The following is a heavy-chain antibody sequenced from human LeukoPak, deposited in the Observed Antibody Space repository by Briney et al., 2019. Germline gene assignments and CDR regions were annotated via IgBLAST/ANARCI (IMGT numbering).Heavy chain of an antibody. J-gene: IGHJ4*02. CDR3: ATKQWLAPPPDS. CDR2: INTDGTVT. D-gene: IGHD6-19*01. Sequence: GGSPRLSCAASGFTFSKYCMLWVRQAPGKGLESVSRINTDGTVTTYADSVKGRFTVSRDNADNTMFLQMNSVRDEDTAVYYCATKQWLAPPPDSWGQGTPVTVSS. CDR1: GFTFSKYC. V-gene: IGHV3-74*01.